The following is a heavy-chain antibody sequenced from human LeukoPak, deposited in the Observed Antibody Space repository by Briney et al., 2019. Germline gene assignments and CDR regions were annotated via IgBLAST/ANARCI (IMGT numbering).Heavy chain of an antibody. J-gene: IGHJ4*02. D-gene: IGHD3-22*01. CDR2: SNPNSGGT. CDR1: GYTFTGYY. CDR3: ARDSPRINMIVVDDHPSDY. Sequence: ASVKVSCKASGYTFTGYYTHWVRQAPGQGLEWMGWSNPNSGGTNYAQKFQGRVTMTRDTSISTAYMELSRLRSDDTAVYYCARDSPRINMIVVDDHPSDYWGQGTLVTVSS. V-gene: IGHV1-2*02.